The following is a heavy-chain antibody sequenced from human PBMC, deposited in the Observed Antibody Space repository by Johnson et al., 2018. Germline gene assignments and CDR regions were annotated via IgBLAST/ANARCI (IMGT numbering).Heavy chain of an antibody. Sequence: QVQLQESGAEVKKPGASVKVSCKASGYTFTSYDINWVRQATGQGLEWMGWMNPNSGNTGYAQKFQGRVTMTRNTSISTAYMELSSLRSEDTAGYYCARGHPERHDAFDIWGQGTMVTVSS. J-gene: IGHJ3*02. CDR2: MNPNSGNT. CDR3: ARGHPERHDAFDI. CDR1: GYTFTSYD. V-gene: IGHV1-8*01. D-gene: IGHD1-1*01.